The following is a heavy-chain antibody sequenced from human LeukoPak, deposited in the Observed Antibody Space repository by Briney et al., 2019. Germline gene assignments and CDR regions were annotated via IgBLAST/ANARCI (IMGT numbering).Heavy chain of an antibody. CDR2: INHSGST. J-gene: IGHJ4*02. CDR1: GGSFSGYY. Sequence: SETLSLTCAVYGGSFSGYYWSWIRQPPGKGLEWIGEINHSGSTNYNPSLKSRVTISVDTSKNQFSLKLSSVTAADTAVYYCARGQAYWGRGTLVTVSS. V-gene: IGHV4-34*01. CDR3: ARGQAY.